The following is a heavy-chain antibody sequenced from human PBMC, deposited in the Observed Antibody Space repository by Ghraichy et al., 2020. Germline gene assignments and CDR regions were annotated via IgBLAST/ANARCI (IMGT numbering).Heavy chain of an antibody. CDR2: IHYSGAT. CDR3: ARQPADSVNYYYGMDV. Sequence: GSLRLSCTVSGGSISSSSYYWGWSRQPPGKGLEWIGSIHYSGATYYNPSLKSRVTISMDTSKNQFSLKLSSVTAADTAVFYCARQPADSVNYYYGMDVWGQGTTVTVSS. V-gene: IGHV4-39*01. J-gene: IGHJ6*02. CDR1: GGSISSSSYY. D-gene: IGHD5/OR15-5a*01.